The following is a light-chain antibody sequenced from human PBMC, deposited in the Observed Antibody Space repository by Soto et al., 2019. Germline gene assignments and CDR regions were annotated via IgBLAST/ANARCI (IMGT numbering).Light chain of an antibody. CDR1: HSVTSR. V-gene: IGKV1-5*01. CDR2: GAS. CDR3: QQYNSYSLT. J-gene: IGKJ4*01. Sequence: DIQMTQSPSTLSASVGDRVTITCRASHSVTSRLAWYQQKPGKAPKLLIYGASNLESGVPSRFSGSGSGTEFTLTISSLQPDDFATDYCQQYNSYSLTFGGGTTVEIK.